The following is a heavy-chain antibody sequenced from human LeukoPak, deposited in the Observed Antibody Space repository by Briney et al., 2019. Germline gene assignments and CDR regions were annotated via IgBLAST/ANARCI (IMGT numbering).Heavy chain of an antibody. Sequence: GGSLRLSCAASGFTFSNYAMSWVRQAPGKGLEWISYISSGSSTIYYADSVKGRFTISRDNAKNSLYLQMNSLRDEDTAVYYCARDYGSHGEYFDYWGQGTLVTVSS. V-gene: IGHV3-48*02. CDR1: GFTFSNYA. J-gene: IGHJ4*02. CDR3: ARDYGSHGEYFDY. CDR2: ISSGSSTI. D-gene: IGHD3-10*01.